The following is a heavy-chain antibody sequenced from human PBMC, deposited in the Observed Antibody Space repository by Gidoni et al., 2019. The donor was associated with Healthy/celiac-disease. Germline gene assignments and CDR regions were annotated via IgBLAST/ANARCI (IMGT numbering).Heavy chain of an antibody. CDR3: SRGFGFSFYYYYGMDV. J-gene: IGHJ6*02. D-gene: IGHD3-10*01. V-gene: IGHV4-34*01. Sequence: QVQLQQWGAGLLKPSETLSLTCAVYGGSFSGYYWSWIRQPPGKGLEWIGEINHSGSTNYNPSLKSRVTLSVDTSKNQFSLKLSSVTAADTAVYECSRGFGFSFYYYYGMDVWGQGTTVTVSS. CDR2: INHSGST. CDR1: GGSFSGYY.